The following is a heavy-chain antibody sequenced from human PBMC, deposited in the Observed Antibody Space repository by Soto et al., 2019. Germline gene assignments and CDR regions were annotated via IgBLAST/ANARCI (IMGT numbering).Heavy chain of an antibody. V-gene: IGHV4-61*01. CDR2: IYNSGST. D-gene: IGHD6-13*01. CDR1: GGSVSGGTHY. J-gene: IGHJ2*01. Sequence: QAQLQESGPGPVKPSETLSLTCTVSGGSVSGGTHYWSWIRQPPGKGLEWIGYIYNSGSTNYNPSLKSRVTISVDTSKNQFSLKLSSVTAADTAVYYCARGYRTSWYWCDLGGRGTLVTVSS. CDR3: ARGYRTSWYWCDL.